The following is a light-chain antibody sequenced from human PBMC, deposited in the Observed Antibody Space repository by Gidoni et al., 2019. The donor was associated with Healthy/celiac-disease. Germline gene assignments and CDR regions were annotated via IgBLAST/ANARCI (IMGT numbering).Light chain of an antibody. V-gene: IGLV2-14*01. CDR2: EVS. CDR1: SSDFGGYNY. CDR3: SSYTSSSANVV. J-gene: IGLJ2*01. Sequence: QSALTQPASVSGSPGQSITISCPGTSSDFGGYNYVSWYQQHPGKAPKLMIYEVSNRPAGVSNRFSGSKSGNTASLTISGLQAEDEADYYCSSYTSSSANVVFGGGTKLTVL.